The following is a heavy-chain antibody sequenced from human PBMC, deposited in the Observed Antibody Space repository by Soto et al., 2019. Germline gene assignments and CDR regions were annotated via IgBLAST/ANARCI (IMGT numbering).Heavy chain of an antibody. CDR3: ARVRRHNWFDP. CDR1: GGSISSGDYY. CDR2: IYYSGST. Sequence: QVQLQESGPGLVKPSQTLSLTCTVSGGSISSGDYYWSWIRQPPGKGLEWIGYIYYSGSTYYNPSLKSRFTTSVYTSKNQLSLKLSSVTAADTAVYYCARVRRHNWFDPWGQGTLVTVSS. J-gene: IGHJ5*02. V-gene: IGHV4-30-4*01.